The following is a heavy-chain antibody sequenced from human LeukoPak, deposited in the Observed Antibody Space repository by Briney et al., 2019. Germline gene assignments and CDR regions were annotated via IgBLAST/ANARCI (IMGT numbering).Heavy chain of an antibody. CDR3: ARGDLYDFWNGYTLYFDH. CDR1: GFTFSSYS. D-gene: IGHD3-3*01. CDR2: ISSSSSYI. Sequence: PGGSLRLSCAASGFTFSSYSMNWVRQAPGKGLEWVSSISSSSSYIYYADSVKGRFTISRDNAKNSLYLQMNSLRAEDTGVYYCARGDLYDFWNGYTLYFDHWGQGALVTVSS. J-gene: IGHJ4*02. V-gene: IGHV3-21*01.